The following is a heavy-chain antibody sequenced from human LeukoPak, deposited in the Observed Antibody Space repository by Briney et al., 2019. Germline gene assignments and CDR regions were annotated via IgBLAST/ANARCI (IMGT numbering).Heavy chain of an antibody. Sequence: NPSETLSLTCTVSGGSITGYYWNWIRQPAGQGLEWLGRVYSSGVGNYNPSLTSRVTMSVDTSKNQFSLKLTSLTAADTAVYYCAREEFLHEIDSSGYFVYWGQGTLVTVSS. CDR1: GGSITGYY. D-gene: IGHD3-22*01. CDR2: VYSSGVG. J-gene: IGHJ4*02. V-gene: IGHV4-4*07. CDR3: AREEFLHEIDSSGYFVY.